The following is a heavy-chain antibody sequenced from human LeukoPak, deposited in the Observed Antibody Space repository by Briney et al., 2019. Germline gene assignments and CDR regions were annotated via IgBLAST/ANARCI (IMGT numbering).Heavy chain of an antibody. J-gene: IGHJ4*02. CDR2: IIPIFGTA. CDR3: AREGLDCTNGVCYYDY. CDR1: GGTFSSYA. Sequence: SVRVSCKASGGTFSSYAISWVRQAPGQGLEWTGGIIPIFGTANYAQKFQGRVTITADKSTSTAYMELSSLRSEDTAVYYCAREGLDCTNGVCYYDYWGQGTLVTVSS. D-gene: IGHD2-8*01. V-gene: IGHV1-69*06.